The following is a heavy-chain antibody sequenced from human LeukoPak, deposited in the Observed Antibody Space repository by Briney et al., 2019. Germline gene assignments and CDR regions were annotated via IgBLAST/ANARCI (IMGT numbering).Heavy chain of an antibody. CDR3: ARLGYSYGYSDY. CDR2: IYYSGST. Sequence: SQTLSLTCTVSGGSISRGGYYWSWIRQHPGKGLEWIGYIYYSGSTYYNPSLKSRVTISVDTSKNQFSLKLSSVTAADTAVYYCARLGYSYGYSDYWGQGTLVTVSS. CDR1: GGSISRGGYY. J-gene: IGHJ4*02. D-gene: IGHD5-18*01. V-gene: IGHV4-31*03.